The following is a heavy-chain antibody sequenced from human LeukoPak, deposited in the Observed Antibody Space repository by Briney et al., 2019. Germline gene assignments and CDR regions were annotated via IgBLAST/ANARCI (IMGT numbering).Heavy chain of an antibody. Sequence: GGSLRLSCAASGFTFSRYWMHWVRQAPGKGLVWVSRINSDGSGTMYADPVKGRFTISRDNAKNTLYLQMNSLRAEDTAVYYCARAGGPEGWFDPWGQGTLVTVSS. CDR3: ARAGGPEGWFDP. CDR1: GFTFSRYW. J-gene: IGHJ5*02. V-gene: IGHV3-74*03. CDR2: INSDGSGT. D-gene: IGHD3-10*01.